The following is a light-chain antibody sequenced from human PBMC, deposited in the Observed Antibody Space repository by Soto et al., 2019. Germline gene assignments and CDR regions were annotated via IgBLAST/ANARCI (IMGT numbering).Light chain of an antibody. J-gene: IGLJ2*01. Sequence: QSVLTQPPSASGSPGQSVTISCTGTSSDVGGYGYVSWYQQHPGKAPKLMIYEVNKRPSGVPDRFSGSKSGNTASLSVSGLQAEDEADYYCSSFTTTTTLVVFGGGTKLTVL. CDR2: EVN. CDR1: SSDVGGYGY. CDR3: SSFTTTTTLVV. V-gene: IGLV2-8*01.